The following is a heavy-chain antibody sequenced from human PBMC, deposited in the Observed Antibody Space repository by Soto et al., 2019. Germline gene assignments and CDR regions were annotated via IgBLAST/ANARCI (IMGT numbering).Heavy chain of an antibody. CDR1: GYTFTGYY. CDR3: ARAYDYGDYVGYYYYYGMDV. D-gene: IGHD4-17*01. CDR2: INPNSGGT. V-gene: IGHV1-2*04. J-gene: IGHJ6*02. Sequence: ASVKVSCKASGYTFTGYYMHWVRQAPGQGLEWMGWINPNSGGTNYAQKFQGWVTMTRDTSISTAYMELSRLRSDDTAVHYCARAYDYGDYVGYYYYYGMDVWSQGTTVTVSS.